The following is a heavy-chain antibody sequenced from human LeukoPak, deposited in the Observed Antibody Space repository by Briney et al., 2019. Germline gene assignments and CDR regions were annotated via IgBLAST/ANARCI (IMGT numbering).Heavy chain of an antibody. D-gene: IGHD6-19*01. CDR3: AGLEGRYSTDWFYFFDY. Sequence: SGTLSLTCAVSGVSISSLNLWSWLRQPPGEGLEWVGEMYLDGRTNFHPSVRGRVTIFIDKPKNQLSLQLTSVTAADTAVYYCAGLEGRYSTDWFYFFDYWGQGALVTVSS. CDR2: MYLDGRT. J-gene: IGHJ4*02. CDR1: GVSISSLNL. V-gene: IGHV4-4*02.